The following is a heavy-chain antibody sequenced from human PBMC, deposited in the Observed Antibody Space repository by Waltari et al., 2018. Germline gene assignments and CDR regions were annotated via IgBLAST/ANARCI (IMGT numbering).Heavy chain of an antibody. CDR2: INPNSGGT. CDR3: ARDPRIITKEPPFDY. CDR1: GYTFTGYY. Sequence: QVQLVQSGAEVKKPGASVKVSCTASGYTFTGYYMHWVRQAPGQGLEWMGRINPNSGGTNYAQKFQGRVTMTRDTSISTAYMELSRLRSDDTAVYYCARDPRIITKEPPFDYWGQGTLVTVSS. D-gene: IGHD3-22*01. J-gene: IGHJ4*02. V-gene: IGHV1-2*06.